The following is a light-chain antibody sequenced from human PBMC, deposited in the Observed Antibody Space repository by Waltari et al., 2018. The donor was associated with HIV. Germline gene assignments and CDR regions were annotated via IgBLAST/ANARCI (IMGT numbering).Light chain of an antibody. CDR1: QSLLHSNGYNY. CDR2: LGS. J-gene: IGKJ2*01. CDR3: MQALQTPT. V-gene: IGKV2-28*01. Sequence: DILMTQSPLSLPVTPGEPASISCRSSQSLLHSNGYNYLDWYLQKPGQSPQLLIYLGSNRASGVPDRFSGSGSDTDFTLKISRVEAEDVGVYYCMQALQTPTFGQGTKLEIK.